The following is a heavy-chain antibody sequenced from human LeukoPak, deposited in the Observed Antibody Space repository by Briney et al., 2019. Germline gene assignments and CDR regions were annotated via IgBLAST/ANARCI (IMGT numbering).Heavy chain of an antibody. Sequence: SETLSLTCNVSGGSNNSNTYNWGWVRQPPGKGLEWIGIIYISGRTFYSSSLKSRVTMSVDTSKNQFSLNLSSVTAADTAVYYCAREVWADHAFDIWGQGTMVTVSS. J-gene: IGHJ3*02. D-gene: IGHD7-27*01. V-gene: IGHV4-39*07. CDR1: GGSNNSNTYN. CDR2: IYISGRT. CDR3: AREVWADHAFDI.